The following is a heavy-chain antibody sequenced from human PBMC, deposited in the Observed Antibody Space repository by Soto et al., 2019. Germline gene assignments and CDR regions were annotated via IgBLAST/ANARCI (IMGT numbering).Heavy chain of an antibody. V-gene: IGHV3-23*01. CDR2: INGNGRKT. CDR3: VKDLNFDFWTGYRYYAMEI. CDR1: GFTFSSYA. Sequence: EEQLLESGGDLVQPGGSLKLSCAASGFTFSSYAMNWVRQAPGKVLEWVSSINGNGRKTSYADSVRGRFTISRDNSKKTLFLHVNSLRAEDTAVYYCVKDLNFDFWTGYRYYAMEIWGQGTTVTVS. D-gene: IGHD3-3*01. J-gene: IGHJ6*02.